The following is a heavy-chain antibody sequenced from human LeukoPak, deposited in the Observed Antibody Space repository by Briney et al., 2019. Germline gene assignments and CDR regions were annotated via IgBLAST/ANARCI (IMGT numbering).Heavy chain of an antibody. Sequence: GGSLRLSCAASGFTFTSYWMHWVRHAPGKGLVWVSRVNSDGSSTTYADSVKGRFTISRDNAKNTLYMQMNSLRAEDTAVYYCARGRYYGMDVWGQGTTVTVSS. CDR2: VNSDGSST. J-gene: IGHJ6*02. CDR3: ARGRYYGMDV. CDR1: GFTFTSYW. V-gene: IGHV3-74*01.